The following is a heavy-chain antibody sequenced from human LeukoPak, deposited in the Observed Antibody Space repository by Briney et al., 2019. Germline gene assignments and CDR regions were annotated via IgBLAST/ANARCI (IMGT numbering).Heavy chain of an antibody. Sequence: PSETLSLTCTVSGDSISSSSNYWGWIRQPAEKGLEWIGSIHYSGSTYYNPSVGGRVTISVDTSKNQFSLKLSSVTAADTAVYYCARLGSGWYYFDFWGQGTLVTVSS. V-gene: IGHV4-39*01. J-gene: IGHJ4*02. CDR2: IHYSGST. CDR1: GDSISSSSNY. CDR3: ARLGSGWYYFDF. D-gene: IGHD6-19*01.